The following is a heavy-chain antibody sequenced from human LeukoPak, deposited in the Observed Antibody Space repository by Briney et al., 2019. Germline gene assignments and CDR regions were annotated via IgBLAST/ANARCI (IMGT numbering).Heavy chain of an antibody. CDR3: AKDKRLRRGSDDILTVRYHYDYYGMDV. CDR2: ISSNSGSM. Sequence: PGRSLRLSCATSGFTFNDYAMHWVRQAPGKGLEWVSGISSNSGSMFYADSVKGRFTISRDNGKNSLYLQMNSLRPEDTAMYYCAKDKRLRRGSDDILTVRYHYDYYGMDVWGQGTTVTVSS. V-gene: IGHV3-9*01. D-gene: IGHD3-9*01. CDR1: GFTFNDYA. J-gene: IGHJ6*02.